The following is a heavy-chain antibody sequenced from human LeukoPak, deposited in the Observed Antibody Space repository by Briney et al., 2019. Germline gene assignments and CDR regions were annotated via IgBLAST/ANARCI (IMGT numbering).Heavy chain of an antibody. Sequence: ASVKVSCKASGYTFTSYDINWVRQATGQGLEWMGWMNPNSGNTGYAQTFQGRVTITRNTSISTAYMELSSLRSEDTAVYYCARGGTTVTTRFYYYYYYMDVWGKGTTVIISS. V-gene: IGHV1-8*03. J-gene: IGHJ6*03. CDR3: ARGGTTVTTRFYYYYYYMDV. CDR2: MNPNSGNT. D-gene: IGHD4-17*01. CDR1: GYTFTSYD.